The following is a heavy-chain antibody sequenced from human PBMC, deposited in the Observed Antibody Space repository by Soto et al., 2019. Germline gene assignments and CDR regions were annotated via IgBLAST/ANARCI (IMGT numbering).Heavy chain of an antibody. CDR3: AKDSYDSSGYGYYFDY. J-gene: IGHJ4*02. CDR1: GFAFSSYW. D-gene: IGHD3-22*01. Sequence: GGSLRFSCAASGFAFSSYWMHWVRQAPGKGLVWVSRINSDGSSTSYADSVKGRFTISRDNSKNTPYLQMNSLRAEDTAVYYCAKDSYDSSGYGYYFDYWGQGTLVTVSS. V-gene: IGHV3-74*01. CDR2: INSDGSST.